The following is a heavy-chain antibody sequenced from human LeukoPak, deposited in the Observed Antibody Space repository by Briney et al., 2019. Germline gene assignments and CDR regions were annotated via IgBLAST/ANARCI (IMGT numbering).Heavy chain of an antibody. CDR1: GFTFSDYN. D-gene: IGHD2-8*01. CDR3: ARMVVSAWYFDY. Sequence: GGSLRLSCAASGFTFSDYNMRWIRQAPGKGLEWVSSISRSGSTKYYADSVKGRFTISRDNAKNSLFLQMNSLRAEDTAVYYCARMVVSAWYFDYWGQGTLVTVSS. J-gene: IGHJ4*02. CDR2: ISRSGSTK. V-gene: IGHV3-11*01.